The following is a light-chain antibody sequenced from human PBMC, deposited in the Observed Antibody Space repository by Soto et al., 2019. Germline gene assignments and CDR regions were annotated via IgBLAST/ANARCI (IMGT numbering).Light chain of an antibody. V-gene: IGLV2-14*01. CDR3: SSYTSTSTVV. J-gene: IGLJ2*01. Sequence: QSALTQPASVSGSPGQSITISCTGTNSDVGGYNFVFWYRQHPGKAPQLMIYDVSNRPSGTSNRFSASKSGNTASLTISGLQADDEADYYCSSYTSTSTVVFGGGTQLTVL. CDR1: NSDVGGYNF. CDR2: DVS.